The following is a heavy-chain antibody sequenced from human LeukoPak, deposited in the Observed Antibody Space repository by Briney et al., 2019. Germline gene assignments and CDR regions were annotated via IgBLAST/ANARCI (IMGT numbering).Heavy chain of an antibody. CDR1: GFTVSSNY. CDR3: ARDLGPTWYYGMDV. CDR2: IYSGGST. D-gene: IGHD2/OR15-2a*01. Sequence: GGSLRLSCAASGFTVSSNYRSWVRQAPGKGLEWVSVIYSGGSTYYADSVKGRFTISRDNSKNTLYLQMNSLRAEDTAVYYCARDLGPTWYYGMDVWGQGTTVTVSS. J-gene: IGHJ6*02. V-gene: IGHV3-66*01.